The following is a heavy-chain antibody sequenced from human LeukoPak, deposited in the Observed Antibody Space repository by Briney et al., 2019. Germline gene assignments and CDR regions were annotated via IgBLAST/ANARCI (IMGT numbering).Heavy chain of an antibody. CDR3: ARSLVGAITFDY. J-gene: IGHJ4*02. CDR1: GGSISSYY. Sequence: SETLPLTCTVSGGSISSYYWSWIRQPPGKGLEWIGYIYYSGSTNYNPSLKSRVTISVDTSKNQFSLKLSSVTAADTAVYYCARSLVGAITFDYWGQGTLVTVSS. D-gene: IGHD1-26*01. V-gene: IGHV4-59*08. CDR2: IYYSGST.